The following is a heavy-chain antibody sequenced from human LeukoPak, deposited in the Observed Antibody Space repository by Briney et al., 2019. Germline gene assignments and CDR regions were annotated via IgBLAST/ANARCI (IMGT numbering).Heavy chain of an antibody. D-gene: IGHD3-10*01. V-gene: IGHV3-11*01. CDR1: GFTFSDYY. Sequence: GGSLRLSCAASGFTFSDYYMSWIRQAPGKGLEWVSYISSSGSAIYYADSVKGRFTISRDNAKNSLNLQMNSLRAEDTAVYYCARVATTKLWFGESPDYFDYWGQGTLVTVSS. CDR3: ARVATTKLWFGESPDYFDY. CDR2: ISSSGSAI. J-gene: IGHJ4*02.